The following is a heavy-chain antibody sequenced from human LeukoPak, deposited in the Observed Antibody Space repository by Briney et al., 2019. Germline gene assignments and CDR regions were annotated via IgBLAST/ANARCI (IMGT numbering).Heavy chain of an antibody. Sequence: GGSLRLSCAASGFTFSIYWMSWFRQAPGKGLEWVAHMKKDGSEKNYVDSVKGRFTISRDNTKNSVYLQMNSLRGEDTGVYYCAMDSYGPDDYWGQGTLVTVSS. D-gene: IGHD3-16*01. CDR3: AMDSYGPDDY. J-gene: IGHJ4*02. CDR1: GFTFSIYW. V-gene: IGHV3-7*04. CDR2: MKKDGSEK.